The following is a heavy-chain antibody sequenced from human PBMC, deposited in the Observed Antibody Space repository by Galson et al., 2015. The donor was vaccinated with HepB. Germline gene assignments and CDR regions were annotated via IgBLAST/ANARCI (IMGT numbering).Heavy chain of an antibody. V-gene: IGHV1-69*13. D-gene: IGHD3-3*01. J-gene: IGHJ5*02. CDR3: ARDPNLSREEWLIDWFDP. Sequence: SVKVSCKASGGTFSSYAISWVRQAPGQGLEWMGGIIPIFGTANYAQKFQGRVTITADESTSTAYMELSSLRSEDTAAYYCARDPNLSREEWLIDWFDPWGQGTLVTVSS. CDR1: GGTFSSYA. CDR2: IIPIFGTA.